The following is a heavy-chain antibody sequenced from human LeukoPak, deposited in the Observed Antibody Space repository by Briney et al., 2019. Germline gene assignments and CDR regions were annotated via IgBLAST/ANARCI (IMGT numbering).Heavy chain of an antibody. CDR2: IYTRGST. CDR3: ARGRYCSADICSGGDAFDI. V-gene: IGHV4-4*07. CDR1: GGSISSYY. D-gene: IGHD2-15*01. Sequence: SETLSLTCTVSGGSISSYYWSWIRQPAGKGLEWIGRIYTRGSTNYNPSLTSRVTMSVDTSKNQFSLKLSSVTAADTAVYYCARGRYCSADICSGGDAFDIWGQGTMVSVSS. J-gene: IGHJ3*02.